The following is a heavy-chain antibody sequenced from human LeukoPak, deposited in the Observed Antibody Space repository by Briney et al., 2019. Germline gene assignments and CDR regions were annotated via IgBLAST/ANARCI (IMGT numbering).Heavy chain of an antibody. CDR3: ARWSTIYYVLAP. CDR2: ISYSGST. CDR1: GGSISSHY. D-gene: IGHD2/OR15-2a*01. J-gene: IGHJ5*02. V-gene: IGHV4-59*11. Sequence: PSETLSLTCTVSGGSISSHYWTWIRQSPGKGPEWLWYISYSGSTEYNPSLKRRVTVSIDTTKNQFSLKLRSATAAATAVYYCARWSTIYYVLAPWGQGHLVPVSS.